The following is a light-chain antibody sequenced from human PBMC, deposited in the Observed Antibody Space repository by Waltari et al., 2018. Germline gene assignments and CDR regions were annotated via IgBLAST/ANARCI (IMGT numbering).Light chain of an antibody. CDR3: QHYVRLPAT. V-gene: IGKV3-20*01. CDR1: QSVSRA. CDR2: GAS. J-gene: IGKJ1*01. Sequence: EIVLTQSPGTLSLSPGERATLSCRASQSVSRALAWYQHKPGQAPRLLIYGASTRATGIPDRFSGSGSGTDFSLTISRLEPDDFAVYYCQHYVRLPATFGQGTTVEI.